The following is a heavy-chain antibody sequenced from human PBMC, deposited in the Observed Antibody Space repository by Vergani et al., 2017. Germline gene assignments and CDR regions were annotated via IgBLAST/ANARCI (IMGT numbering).Heavy chain of an antibody. V-gene: IGHV3-74*02. J-gene: IGHJ4*02. CDR3: ARPQGEEDYDSSGYDY. CDR2: INSDGSST. D-gene: IGHD3-22*01. Sequence: EVQLVESGGGLVKPGGSLRLSCAASGFTFSSYWMHWVRQAPGKGLVWVSRINSDGSSTSYADSVKGRFTISRDNAKNTLYLQMNSLRAEDTAVYYCARPQGEEDYDSSGYDYWGQGTLVTVSS. CDR1: GFTFSSYW.